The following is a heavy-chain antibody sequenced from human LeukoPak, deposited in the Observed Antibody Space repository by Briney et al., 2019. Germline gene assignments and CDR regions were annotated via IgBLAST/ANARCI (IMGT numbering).Heavy chain of an antibody. V-gene: IGHV4-4*02. D-gene: IGHD6-19*01. J-gene: IGHJ3*02. CDR1: GGSISSSNW. CDR3: ARRDSGYSSGTVRGAFDI. CDR2: IYHSGST. Sequence: SGTLSLTCAVSGGSISSSNWWSWVRQPPGKGLEWIGEIYHSGSTNYNPSLKSRVTISVDTSKNQFSLKLTSVTAADTAVYYCARRDSGYSSGTVRGAFDIWGQGTMVTVSS.